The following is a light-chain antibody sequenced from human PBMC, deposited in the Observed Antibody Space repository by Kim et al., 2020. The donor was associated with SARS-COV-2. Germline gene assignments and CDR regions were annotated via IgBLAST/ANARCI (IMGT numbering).Light chain of an antibody. Sequence: QSALTQPPSASGTPGQRVTISCSGSSSNVGDNYVYWYQHLPGAAPKLLIYGNNQRPSGVPDRFFGSKPGTSASLAINDLQSEDEADYHCAAWDDSLSTWVFGGGTQLTVL. CDR3: AAWDDSLSTWV. CDR2: GNN. V-gene: IGLV1-47*02. J-gene: IGLJ3*02. CDR1: SSNVGDNY.